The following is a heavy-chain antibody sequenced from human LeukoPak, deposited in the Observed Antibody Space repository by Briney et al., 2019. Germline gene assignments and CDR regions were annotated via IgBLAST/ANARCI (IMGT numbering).Heavy chain of an antibody. J-gene: IGHJ4*02. D-gene: IGHD4-11*01. CDR2: IWSDGTNR. CDR3: VRDAQRGFDYSNSLQY. V-gene: IGHV3-33*01. Sequence: GTPLRLSCEASGFIFNHYALHWVRQAPHKGLEWVAVIWSDGTNRYYADSVKGRFSIFRDDSQKRVFLQMNSLRAEDTAVYYYVRDAQRGFDYSNSLQYWGQGALVTVSS. CDR1: GFIFNHYA.